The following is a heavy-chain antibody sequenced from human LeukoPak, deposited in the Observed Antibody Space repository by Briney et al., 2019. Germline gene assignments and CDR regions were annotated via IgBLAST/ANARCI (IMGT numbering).Heavy chain of an antibody. D-gene: IGHD2-15*01. CDR2: INHSGST. Sequence: SETLSLTCTVSGYSISSGYYWGWIRQPPGKGLEWIGEINHSGSTNYNPSLKSRVTISVDTSKNQFSLKLSSVTAADTAVYYCASESCSGGSCYFGHAFDIWGQGTMVTVSS. CDR3: ASESCSGGSCYFGHAFDI. J-gene: IGHJ3*02. V-gene: IGHV4-38-2*02. CDR1: GYSISSGYY.